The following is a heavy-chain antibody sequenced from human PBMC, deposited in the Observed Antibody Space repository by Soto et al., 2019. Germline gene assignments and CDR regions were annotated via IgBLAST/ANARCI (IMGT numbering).Heavy chain of an antibody. CDR1: GGSFSGYY. D-gene: IGHD3-16*01. CDR3: ASSYMGEFPHTGFDP. CDR2: INHSGST. Sequence: SETLSLTCAVYGGSFSGYYWSWIRQPPGKGLEWIGEINHSGSTNYNPSLKSRVTISVDTSKNQFSLKLSSVTAADTAVYYCASSYMGEFPHTGFDPWGQGTLVTVSS. J-gene: IGHJ5*02. V-gene: IGHV4-34*01.